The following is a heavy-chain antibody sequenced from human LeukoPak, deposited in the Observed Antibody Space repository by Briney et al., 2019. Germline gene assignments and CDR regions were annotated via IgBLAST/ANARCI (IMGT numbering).Heavy chain of an antibody. D-gene: IGHD1-14*01. CDR1: GGSISSGGYY. Sequence: PSETLPLTCTVSGGSISSGGYYWSWIRQHPGKGLEWIGYIYYSGSTYYNPSLKSRVTISVDTSKNQFSLKLSSVTAADTAVYYCARIYHGPYYFDYWGQGTLVTVSS. V-gene: IGHV4-31*03. CDR3: ARIYHGPYYFDY. J-gene: IGHJ4*02. CDR2: IYYSGST.